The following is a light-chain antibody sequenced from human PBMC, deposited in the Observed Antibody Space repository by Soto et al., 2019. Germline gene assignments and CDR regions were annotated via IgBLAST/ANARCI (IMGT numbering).Light chain of an antibody. CDR3: QTWGTGFWV. CDR2: LNSDGSH. V-gene: IGLV4-69*01. CDR1: SGHSSYA. Sequence: QSVLTQSPSASASLGASVKLTCTLSSGHSSYAIAWHQQQPEKGPRYLMKLNSDGSHSKGDGIPDRFSGSSSGAERYLTISSLQSEDEADYYCQTWGTGFWVFGGETKLTVL. J-gene: IGLJ3*02.